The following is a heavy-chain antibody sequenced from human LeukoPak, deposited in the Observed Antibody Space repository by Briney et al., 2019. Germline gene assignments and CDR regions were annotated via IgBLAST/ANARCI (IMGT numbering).Heavy chain of an antibody. CDR1: GLIFTNNW. V-gene: IGHV5-51*01. CDR3: TRPAMTSDDAFDI. D-gene: IGHD4-17*01. Sequence: GESLKISCQVSGLIFTNNWIGWVRQLPGKGLEWWGIIYPGDSDTRYSTSFQGQVTMSADESITTAYLQWSSLKASDTAMYYCTRPAMTSDDAFDIWGQGTMVTVSS. J-gene: IGHJ3*02. CDR2: IYPGDSDT.